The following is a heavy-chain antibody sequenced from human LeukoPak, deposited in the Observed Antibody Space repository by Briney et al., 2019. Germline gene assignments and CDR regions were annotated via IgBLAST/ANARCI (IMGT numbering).Heavy chain of an antibody. Sequence: SETLSLTCTVSGGSISSYYWSWIRQPPGKGLEWIGYIYYSGSTNYNPSLESRVTISVDTSKNQFSLKLSSVTAADTAVYYCAREPLYDSSGYYPDWGQGTLVTVSS. CDR1: GGSISSYY. CDR2: IYYSGST. D-gene: IGHD3-22*01. J-gene: IGHJ4*02. CDR3: AREPLYDSSGYYPD. V-gene: IGHV4-59*01.